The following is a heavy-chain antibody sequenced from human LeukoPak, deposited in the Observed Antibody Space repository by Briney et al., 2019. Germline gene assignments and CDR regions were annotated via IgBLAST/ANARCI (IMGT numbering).Heavy chain of an antibody. D-gene: IGHD3-22*01. CDR3: SRATYDSSGYYPEDDFDI. CDR2: INWIVGSA. J-gene: IGHJ3*02. CDR1: GFTFDDYG. V-gene: IGHV3-20*04. Sequence: GGSLRLSCAASGFTFDDYGMSWVRQAPGKGLEWVCGINWIVGSAGYAESLKGRFTISTDDAKSSAYLQLNSLRAEDTALYSCSRATYDSSGYYPEDDFDIWGKGTMVTVSS.